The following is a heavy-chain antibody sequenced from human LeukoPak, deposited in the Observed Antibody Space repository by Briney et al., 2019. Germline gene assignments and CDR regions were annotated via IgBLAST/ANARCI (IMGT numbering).Heavy chain of an antibody. CDR3: ARDKIPSAGTPRGFDP. D-gene: IGHD6-13*01. J-gene: IGHJ5*02. CDR1: GFTFSSYS. CDR2: ISSTSSYI. Sequence: GGSLRLSCAASGFTFSSYSMNWVRQAPGKGLEWVSSISSTSSYIYYAASVKGRFTISRDNAKSSLYLQMNGLRAEDTAVYYCARDKIPSAGTPRGFDPWGQGTLVTVSS. V-gene: IGHV3-21*01.